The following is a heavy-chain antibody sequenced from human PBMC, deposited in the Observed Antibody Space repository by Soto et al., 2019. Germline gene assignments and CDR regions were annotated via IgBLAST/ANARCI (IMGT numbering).Heavy chain of an antibody. CDR3: AKDLGYCSSTSCRIEVVAFDI. J-gene: IGHJ3*02. CDR2: ISGSGGST. D-gene: IGHD2-2*01. Sequence: GGSLRLSCAASGFTFSSYAMSWVRQAPGKGLEWVSAISGSGGSTYYADSVKGRLTISRDNSKNTLYLQMNSLRAEDTAVYYCAKDLGYCSSTSCRIEVVAFDIWGQGTMVTVSS. V-gene: IGHV3-23*01. CDR1: GFTFSSYA.